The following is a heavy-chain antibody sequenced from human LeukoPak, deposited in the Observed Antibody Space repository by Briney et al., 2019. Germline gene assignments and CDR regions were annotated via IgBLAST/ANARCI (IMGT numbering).Heavy chain of an antibody. V-gene: IGHV3-64*01. CDR3: VNGGHCGGDCYSGLY. CDR2: ISSNGGST. Sequence: TGGSLRLSCAASGFTFSSYAMHWVRQAPGKGLEYVSAISSNGGSTYYANSVKGRFTISRDNSKNTLYLQMSSLRAEDTAVYYCVNGGHCGGDCYSGLYWGQGTLVTVSS. J-gene: IGHJ4*02. D-gene: IGHD2-21*02. CDR1: GFTFSSYA.